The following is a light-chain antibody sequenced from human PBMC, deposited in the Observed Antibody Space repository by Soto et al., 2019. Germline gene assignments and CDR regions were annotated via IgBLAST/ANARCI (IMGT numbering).Light chain of an antibody. CDR3: QQLYTLPFT. CDR1: QNIRNW. Sequence: DIQMTQSPSTLSASVGDIVTITCRASQNIRNWLAWYQQKPGKAPNPLXYDASSLKSGVPARSSGSGSGTEFTLTISGLLPEDFAAYHCQQLYTLPFTFGQGTRLEIK. CDR2: DAS. J-gene: IGKJ5*01. V-gene: IGKV1-5*01.